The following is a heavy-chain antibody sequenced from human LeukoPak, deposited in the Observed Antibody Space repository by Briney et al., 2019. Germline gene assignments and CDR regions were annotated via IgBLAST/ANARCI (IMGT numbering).Heavy chain of an antibody. D-gene: IGHD5-12*01. CDR1: GFTFSSYA. J-gene: IGHJ6*02. CDR3: AKATRSGYSGYEFDHYYYGMDV. CDR2: ISGSGGST. Sequence: GGSLRLSCAASGFTFSSYAMSWVRQAPGKGLGGVSAISGSGGSTYYADSVKGRFTISRDNSKNTLYLQMNSLRAEDTAVYYCAKATRSGYSGYEFDHYYYGMDVWGQGTTVTVSS. V-gene: IGHV3-23*01.